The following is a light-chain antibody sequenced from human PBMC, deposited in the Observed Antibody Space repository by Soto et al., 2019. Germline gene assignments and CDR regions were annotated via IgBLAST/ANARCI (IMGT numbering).Light chain of an antibody. CDR3: QQYNNWFWT. J-gene: IGKJ1*01. CDR1: QSVSSN. V-gene: IGKV3-15*01. Sequence: EIVMTQSPATLSVSPGERATLSCRASQSVSSNLAWYQQKPGQAPRLLIYGASTRATGIPARFSGSGSGPEFTLTISSLQSEDFAVYYCQQYNNWFWTFGQGTKVEIK. CDR2: GAS.